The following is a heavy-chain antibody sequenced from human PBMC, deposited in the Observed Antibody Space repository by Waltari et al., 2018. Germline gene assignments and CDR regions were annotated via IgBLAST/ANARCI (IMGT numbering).Heavy chain of an antibody. D-gene: IGHD1-26*01. Sequence: QVQLVESGGGVVQPGRSLRLSCAASGFTFSSYGMHWVRQAPGKGMEWGAVIWDDGSNKYYADSVKGRFTISRDNSKNTLYLQMNSLRAEDTAVYYCARVVGATNVFDYWGQGTLVTVSS. CDR2: IWDDGSNK. J-gene: IGHJ4*02. CDR1: GFTFSSYG. CDR3: ARVVGATNVFDY. V-gene: IGHV3-33*01.